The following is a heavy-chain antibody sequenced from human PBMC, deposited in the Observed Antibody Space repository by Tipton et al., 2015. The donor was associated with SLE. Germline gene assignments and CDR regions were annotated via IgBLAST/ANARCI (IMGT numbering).Heavy chain of an antibody. Sequence: TLSLTCTVSGGSMSSSDCYWGWVRQSPGRGLEWIGSRCYTGSTYYNPSLESRVTMSVDASRNQFSLRLSSVTAADTAIYYCAREVGDSEGWGYFYYMDVWGKGTTVTVSS. V-gene: IGHV4-39*07. J-gene: IGHJ6*03. D-gene: IGHD5-18*01. CDR1: GGSMSSSDCY. CDR2: RCYTGST. CDR3: AREVGDSEGWGYFYYMDV.